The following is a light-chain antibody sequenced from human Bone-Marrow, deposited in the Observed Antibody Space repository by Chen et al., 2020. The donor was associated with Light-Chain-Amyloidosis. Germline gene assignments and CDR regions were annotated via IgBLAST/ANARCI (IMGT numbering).Light chain of an antibody. CDR2: DVS. CDR3: SSYKRSSTWL. V-gene: IGLV2-14*03. CDR1: RSDVVGYNY. J-gene: IGLJ3*02. Sequence: QSVLTQPPSVSVSPGHSITISCTRPRSDVVGYNYVSLYQQHPGTAPKRVIFDVSYRPSGISNSFSGSKSGNTASLTIPALQAEDEADYYCSSYKRSSTWLFGGGTRLTVL.